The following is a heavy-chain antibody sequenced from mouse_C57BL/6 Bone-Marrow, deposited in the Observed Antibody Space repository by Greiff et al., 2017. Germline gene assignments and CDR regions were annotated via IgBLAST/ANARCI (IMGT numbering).Heavy chain of an antibody. CDR1: GFTFSSYG. CDR3: ARQGYYYAMDY. CDR2: ISSGGSYT. V-gene: IGHV5-6*01. J-gene: IGHJ4*01. Sequence: EVQVVESGGDLVKPGGSLKLSCAASGFTFSSYGMSWVRQTPDQRLEWVATISSGGSYTYYPDSVKGRVTMSRDNAKNTLYLQMSSLKSEDTAMYYCARQGYYYAMDYWGQGTSVTVSS.